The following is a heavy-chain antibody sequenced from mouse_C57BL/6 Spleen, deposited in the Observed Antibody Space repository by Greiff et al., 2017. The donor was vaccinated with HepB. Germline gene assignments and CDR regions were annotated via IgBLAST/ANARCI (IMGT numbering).Heavy chain of an antibody. D-gene: IGHD1-1*01. Sequence: VQLQQPGAELVKPGASVKLSCKASGYTFTSYWMHWVKQRPGQGLEWIGMIHPNSGSTNYNEKFKSKATLTVDKSSSTAYMQLSSLTSEDSAVYYCARGIYYYGSSIDYWGQGTTLTVSS. V-gene: IGHV1-64*01. CDR1: GYTFTSYW. J-gene: IGHJ2*01. CDR3: ARGIYYYGSSIDY. CDR2: IHPNSGST.